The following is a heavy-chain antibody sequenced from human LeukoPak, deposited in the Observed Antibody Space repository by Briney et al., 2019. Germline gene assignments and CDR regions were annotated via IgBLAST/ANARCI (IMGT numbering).Heavy chain of an antibody. CDR2: INPSSGGT. CDR1: GYTFTGYY. D-gene: IGHD2-2*01. Sequence: GASVKVSCKASGYTFTGYYMHWVRQAPGQGLEWMGWINPSSGGTNYAQKFQGWVTMTRDTSISTAYMELSRLRSDDTAVYYCARGADCSSTSCYDDGMDVWGKGTTVTVSS. V-gene: IGHV1-2*04. CDR3: ARGADCSSTSCYDDGMDV. J-gene: IGHJ6*04.